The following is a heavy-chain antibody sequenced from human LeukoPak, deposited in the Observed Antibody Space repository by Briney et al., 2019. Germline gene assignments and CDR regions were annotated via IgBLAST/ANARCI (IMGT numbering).Heavy chain of an antibody. J-gene: IGHJ2*01. Sequence: PSETLSLTCTVSGYSISSGYYWGWIRQPPGKGLEWIGSIYHSGSSYYNPSLKSRVTISVDTSKNQFSLKLSSVTAADTAVYYCARVRSGDYGNWYFDLWGRGTLVTVSS. CDR3: ARVRSGDYGNWYFDL. V-gene: IGHV4-38-2*02. CDR1: GYSISSGYY. D-gene: IGHD4-17*01. CDR2: IYHSGSS.